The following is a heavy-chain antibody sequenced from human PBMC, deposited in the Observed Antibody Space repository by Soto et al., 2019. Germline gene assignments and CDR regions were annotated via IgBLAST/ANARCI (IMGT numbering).Heavy chain of an antibody. D-gene: IGHD3-3*01. V-gene: IGHV1-18*04. CDR1: GYTFTSYG. Sequence: QVQLVQSGAEVKKPAASVKVSCKASGYTFTSYGISWVRQAPGQGLEWMGGISAYNGNTNYAQKLQGRVTMTTDTSTRTGYMELRGLRSDDTGVYYCARLATYYDFWSGYQNYYGMDVWGEGPTVTVCS. CDR2: ISAYNGNT. CDR3: ARLATYYDFWSGYQNYYGMDV. J-gene: IGHJ6*04.